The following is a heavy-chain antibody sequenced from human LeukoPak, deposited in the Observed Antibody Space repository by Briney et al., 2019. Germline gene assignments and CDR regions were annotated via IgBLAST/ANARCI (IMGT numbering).Heavy chain of an antibody. V-gene: IGHV4-61*02. CDR3: ARWGEVYWYFDL. J-gene: IGHJ2*01. D-gene: IGHD3-16*01. CDR2: IYTSGST. Sequence: PSETLSLTCTVSGGSISSGSYYWSWIRQPAGRGLEWIGRIYTSGSTNYNPSLQSRVTISIDTSKNQFSLKLSSVTAADTAVYYCARWGEVYWYFDLWGRGTLVTVSS. CDR1: GGSISSGSYY.